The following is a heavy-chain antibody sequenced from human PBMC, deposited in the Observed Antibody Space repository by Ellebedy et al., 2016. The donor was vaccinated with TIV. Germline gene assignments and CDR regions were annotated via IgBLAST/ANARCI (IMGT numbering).Heavy chain of an antibody. CDR1: GYTFTGYY. Sequence: ASVKVSXXASGYTFTGYYMHWVRQAPGQGLEWMGIINPSGGSTSYAQKFQGRVTVTRDTSTSTVYMELSSLRSEDTAVYYCARGYSGYYDSSGYKLDYWGQGTLVTVSS. CDR3: ARGYSGYYDSSGYKLDY. V-gene: IGHV1-46*01. J-gene: IGHJ4*02. CDR2: INPSGGST. D-gene: IGHD3-22*01.